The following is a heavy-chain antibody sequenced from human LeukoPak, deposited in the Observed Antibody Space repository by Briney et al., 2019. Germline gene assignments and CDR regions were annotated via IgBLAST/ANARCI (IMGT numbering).Heavy chain of an antibody. CDR3: ARSDYGGNSGGGDY. D-gene: IGHD4-23*01. Sequence: GGSLRLSCAASGFTFSSYAMHWVRQAPGKGLEWVAVISYDGSNKYYADSVEGRFTISRDNSKNTLYLQMNSLRAQDTAVYYCARSDYGGNSGGGDYWGQGTLVTVSS. J-gene: IGHJ4*02. CDR2: ISYDGSNK. V-gene: IGHV3-30*04. CDR1: GFTFSSYA.